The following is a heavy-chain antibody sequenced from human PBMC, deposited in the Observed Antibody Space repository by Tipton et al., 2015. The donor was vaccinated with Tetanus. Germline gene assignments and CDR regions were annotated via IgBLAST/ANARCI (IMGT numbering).Heavy chain of an antibody. CDR2: IYHSGST. D-gene: IGHD6-19*01. V-gene: IGHV4-34*01. Sequence: LRLSCAVYGGSFSGFFWSWVRQPPGKGLEWIGEIYHSGSTNYNPSLKSRVTMSVDKSKNQFSLKLSSVTAADTAVYYCARGRHFIEVALPLDYWGQGTLVTVSS. J-gene: IGHJ4*02. CDR1: GGSFSGFF. CDR3: ARGRHFIEVALPLDY.